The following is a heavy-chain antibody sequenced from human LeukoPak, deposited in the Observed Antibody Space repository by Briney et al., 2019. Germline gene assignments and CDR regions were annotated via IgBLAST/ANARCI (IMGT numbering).Heavy chain of an antibody. CDR1: GYTFTGYY. CDR2: INPNSGGT. V-gene: IGHV1-2*02. J-gene: IGHJ4*02. CDR3: ARDTRIMITFGGVIVEYYFDY. D-gene: IGHD3-16*02. Sequence: ASVKVSCKASGYTFTGYYMHWVRQAPGQGLEWMGWINPNSGGTNYAQKFQGRVTMTRDTSISTAYMELSRLRSDDTAVYYCARDTRIMITFGGVIVEYYFDYWGQGTLVTVS.